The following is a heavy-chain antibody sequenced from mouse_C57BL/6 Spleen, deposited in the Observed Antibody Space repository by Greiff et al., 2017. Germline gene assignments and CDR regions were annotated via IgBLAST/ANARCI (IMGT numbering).Heavy chain of an antibody. CDR1: GYSFTGYY. D-gene: IGHD2-2*01. CDR3: ARSGYDGGYYAMDY. V-gene: IGHV1-42*01. J-gene: IGHJ4*01. CDR2: INPSTGGT. Sequence: VQLQQSGPELVKPGASVKISCKASGYSFTGYYMNWVKQSPEKSLEWIGEINPSTGGTTYNQKFKAKATLTVDKSSSTAYMQLKSLTSEDSAVYYCARSGYDGGYYAMDYWGQGTSVTVSS.